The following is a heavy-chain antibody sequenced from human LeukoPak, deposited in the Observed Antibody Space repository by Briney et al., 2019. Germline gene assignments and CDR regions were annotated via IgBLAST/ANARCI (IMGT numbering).Heavy chain of an antibody. D-gene: IGHD6-13*01. CDR1: GFTFSSYD. V-gene: IGHV3-30*02. J-gene: IGHJ4*02. Sequence: GGSLRLSCAASGFTFSSYDMHWVRQAPGKGLEWVAFIGYDGSNKYNVDSVKGRFTISRDNSKNTLYLQMSGLRAEDTAVYYCAKSTSSWFTFDYWGQGTLVTVSS. CDR3: AKSTSSWFTFDY. CDR2: IGYDGSNK.